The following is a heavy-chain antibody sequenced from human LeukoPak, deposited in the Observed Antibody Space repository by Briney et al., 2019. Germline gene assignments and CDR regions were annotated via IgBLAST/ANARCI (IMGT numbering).Heavy chain of an antibody. D-gene: IGHD6-19*01. CDR3: ASFGYSSGWHDINFDY. V-gene: IGHV1-69*01. CDR1: GGTFSSNV. CDR2: IIPTFGTA. J-gene: IGHJ4*02. Sequence: ASVKVSCKASGGTFSSNVISWVRQAPGQGLEWMGGIIPTFGTANYAQKFQGRVTITADESTSTAYMELSSLRSEDTAVYYCASFGYSSGWHDINFDYWGQGTLVTVSS.